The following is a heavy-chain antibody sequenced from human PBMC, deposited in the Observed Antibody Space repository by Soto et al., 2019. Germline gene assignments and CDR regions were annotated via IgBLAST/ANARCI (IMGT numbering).Heavy chain of an antibody. CDR1: GFTFSSHG. CDR3: AKGGPGDGTSGTCYPDD. Sequence: LRLSCASSGFTFSSHGMHWVRQAPGKGLEWVAVISFDGSNKFYADSMKGRFTISRDNSKNTLYLLMNSLRTDDTAVYYCAKGGPGDGTSGTCYPDDWGQGTLVTVS. J-gene: IGHJ4*02. CDR2: ISFDGSNK. V-gene: IGHV3-30*18. D-gene: IGHD2-21*01.